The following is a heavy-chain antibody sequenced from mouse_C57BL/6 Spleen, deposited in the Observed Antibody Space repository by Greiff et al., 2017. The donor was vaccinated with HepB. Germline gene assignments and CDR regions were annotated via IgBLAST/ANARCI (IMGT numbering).Heavy chain of an antibody. V-gene: IGHV3-6*01. CDR2: ISYDGSN. CDR1: GYSITSGYY. J-gene: IGHJ2*01. CDR3: ARAGYYDYDGDFDY. D-gene: IGHD2-4*01. Sequence: EVQLQESGPGLVKPSQSLSLTCSVTGYSITSGYYWNWIRQFPGNKLEWMGYISYDGSNNYNPSLKNRISITRDTSKNQFFLKLNSVTTEDTATYYCARAGYYDYDGDFDYWGQGTTLTVSS.